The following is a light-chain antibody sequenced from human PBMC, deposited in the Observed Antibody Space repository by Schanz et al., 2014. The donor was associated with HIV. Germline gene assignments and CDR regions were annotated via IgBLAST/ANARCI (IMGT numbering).Light chain of an antibody. CDR3: QTWGTGIWL. CDR2: LNSDGSH. CDR1: SGYSSYA. Sequence: QLVLTQSPSASASLGASVKLTCTLSSGYSSYAIAWHQQQPEKGPRYLMNLNSDGSHRKGDGIPDRFSGSSSGAERYLTISSLQSEDEADYYCQTWGTGIWLFAGGTKLTVL. V-gene: IGLV4-69*01. J-gene: IGLJ2*01.